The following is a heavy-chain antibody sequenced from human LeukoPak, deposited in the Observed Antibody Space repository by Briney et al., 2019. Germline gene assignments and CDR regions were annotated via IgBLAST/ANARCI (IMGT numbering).Heavy chain of an antibody. CDR2: IYSGGST. V-gene: IGHV3-53*01. J-gene: IGHJ6*02. CDR3: ARVASYYGMDV. CDR1: GFTVSSNY. Sequence: PGGSLRLSCAASGFTVSSNYMSWVRQAPGKGLEWVSVIYSGGSTYYADSVKGRFTISRDNSKNTLYLQMNSLRAEDTAVYYCARVASYYGMDVWGQGTTVTVSS.